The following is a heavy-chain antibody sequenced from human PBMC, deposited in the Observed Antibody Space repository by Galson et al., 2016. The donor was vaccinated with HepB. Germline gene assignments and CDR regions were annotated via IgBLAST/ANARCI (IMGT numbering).Heavy chain of an antibody. CDR1: GDFISTYY. CDR2: IYYTGST. CDR3: ARLKGPSYYYYGMDV. V-gene: IGHV4-59*01. Sequence: SETLSLTCTGPGDFISTYYWSWIRQTPGKGLEWIGHIYYTGSTKYKPSLQSRVTLSLDTSRSQFSLTLTSVTAADTAVYYCARLKGPSYYYYGMDVWGQGTTVTVSS. J-gene: IGHJ6*02.